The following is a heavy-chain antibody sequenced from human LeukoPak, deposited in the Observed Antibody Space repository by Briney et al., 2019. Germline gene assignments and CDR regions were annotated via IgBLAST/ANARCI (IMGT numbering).Heavy chain of an antibody. CDR3: AKRSCSGGSCNFDY. J-gene: IGHJ4*02. V-gene: IGHV3-23*01. Sequence: GGSLRLSCAASGFTFSSYAMSWVRQTPGKGLEWVSAIGGSGGATNYADSVKGRFTISRDNSENTLYLQMNSLRAEDTAVYYCAKRSCSGGSCNFDYWGQGTLVTVSS. CDR2: IGGSGGAT. CDR1: GFTFSSYA. D-gene: IGHD2-15*01.